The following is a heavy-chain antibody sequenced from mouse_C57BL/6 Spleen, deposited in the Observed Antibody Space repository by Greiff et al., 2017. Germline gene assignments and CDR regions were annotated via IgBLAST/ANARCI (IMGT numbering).Heavy chain of an antibody. CDR1: GYTFTSYW. CDR2: IDPSDSYT. CDR3: ANYYSSQFAY. Sequence: QVQLQQPGAELVRPGTSVKLSCKASGYTFTSYWMHWVKQRPGQGLEWIGVIDPSDSYTNYNQKFKGKATLTVDTSSSTAYMQLSRLTSEDSAVYYCANYYSSQFAYWGQGTLVTVSA. D-gene: IGHD1-1*01. J-gene: IGHJ3*01. V-gene: IGHV1-59*01.